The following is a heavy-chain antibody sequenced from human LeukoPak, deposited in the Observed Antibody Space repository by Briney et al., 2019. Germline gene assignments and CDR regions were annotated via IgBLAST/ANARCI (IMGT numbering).Heavy chain of an antibody. CDR1: GFILSNYG. J-gene: IGHJ4*02. CDR3: AREWGRIAVAGGPGY. CDR2: IWYDGQTK. V-gene: IGHV3-33*01. D-gene: IGHD6-19*01. Sequence: QPGESLILSCEASGFILSNYGMHWVRQAPGKGLEWLALIWYDGQTKFYAGSVKGRFTISRDNSGNTLFLHMTSLRVEDTAVYYCAREWGRIAVAGGPGYWGQGALVTVSS.